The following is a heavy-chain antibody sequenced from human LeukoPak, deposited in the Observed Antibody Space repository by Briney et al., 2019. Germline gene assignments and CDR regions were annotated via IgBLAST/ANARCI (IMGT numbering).Heavy chain of an antibody. CDR1: GYTFTGYY. D-gene: IGHD3-9*01. J-gene: IGHJ4*02. Sequence: GASVKVSCKASGYTFTGYYMHWVRQAPGQGLEWMGIINPSGGSTSYAQKFQGRVTMTRDTSTSTVYMELSSLRSEDTAVYYCARGRVVYYDILTGYGGELPYYFDYWGQGTLVTVSS. CDR3: ARGRVVYYDILTGYGGELPYYFDY. CDR2: INPSGGST. V-gene: IGHV1-46*01.